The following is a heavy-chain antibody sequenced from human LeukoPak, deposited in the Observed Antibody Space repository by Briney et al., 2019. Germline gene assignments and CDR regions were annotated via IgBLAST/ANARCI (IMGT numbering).Heavy chain of an antibody. CDR2: ISGSGGNT. CDR1: KVTFSDYA. CDR3: ARATGHYLPFDY. J-gene: IGHJ4*02. D-gene: IGHD2/OR15-2a*01. V-gene: IGHV3-23*01. Sequence: GGSLRLSCAASKVTFSDYAMNWVRQAPRKGLEWVSGISGSGGNTYYADSVKGRFTISRDNSKNTLYLQMNSLRAEDTAVYYCARATGHYLPFDYWGQGTLVTVSS.